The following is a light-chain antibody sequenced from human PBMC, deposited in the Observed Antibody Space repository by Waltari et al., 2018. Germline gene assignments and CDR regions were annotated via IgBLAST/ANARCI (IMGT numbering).Light chain of an antibody. J-gene: IGLJ2*01. V-gene: IGLV2-14*03. CDR1: SSDIGSYNS. CDR3: SSSTSRTALL. CDR2: DVS. Sequence: QSALTQPASLSGSPGQSITISCTGTSSDIGSYNSVSWYQQHPGEAPKLMIYDVSVRPSGVSNRFCGSKSGNTASLTISGLQAEDEADYYCSSSTSRTALLFGGGTKLTVL.